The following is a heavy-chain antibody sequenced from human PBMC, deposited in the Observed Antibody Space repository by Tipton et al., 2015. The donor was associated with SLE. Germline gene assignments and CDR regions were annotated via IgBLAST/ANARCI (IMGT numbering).Heavy chain of an antibody. D-gene: IGHD2-15*01. Sequence: SLRLSCSASGFTFSDYSLNWVRQAPGKGLEWVSSISSSSSHIYYVDSVKGRLTVSRDNAKNSLSLQMNSLRAEDTAVYYCVRGGRVEGFFDYWGQGMLVTVSS. J-gene: IGHJ4*02. CDR3: VRGGRVEGFFDY. V-gene: IGHV3-21*01. CDR2: ISSSSSHI. CDR1: GFTFSDYS.